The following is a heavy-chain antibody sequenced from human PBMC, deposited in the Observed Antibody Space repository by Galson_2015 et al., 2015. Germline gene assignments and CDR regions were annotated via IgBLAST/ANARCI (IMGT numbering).Heavy chain of an antibody. D-gene: IGHD4-17*01. V-gene: IGHV3-53*01. CDR1: GFTVSNNN. Sequence: SLRLSCAASGFTVSNNNMNWVRQAPGKGLEWVSVIYSGGSTSYTDSVKGRFSISRDSSKNTIYLQMNSLRAEDTAGYYCAILMTTVTQIDYWGQRTLVTVSS. J-gene: IGHJ4*02. CDR2: IYSGGST. CDR3: AILMTTVTQIDY.